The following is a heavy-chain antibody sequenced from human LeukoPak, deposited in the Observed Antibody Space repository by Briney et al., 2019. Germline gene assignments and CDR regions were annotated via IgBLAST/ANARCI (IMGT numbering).Heavy chain of an antibody. D-gene: IGHD3-22*01. Sequence: SETLSLTCTVSGGSISSYYWSWIRQPPGKGQGWIGYIYYSGSTNYNPSLKSRVTISVDTSKNQFSLKLSSVTAADTAVYYCARQSCDSSGYPPVGAFDIWGQGTMVTVSS. CDR3: ARQSCDSSGYPPVGAFDI. CDR2: IYYSGST. V-gene: IGHV4-59*08. CDR1: GGSISSYY. J-gene: IGHJ3*02.